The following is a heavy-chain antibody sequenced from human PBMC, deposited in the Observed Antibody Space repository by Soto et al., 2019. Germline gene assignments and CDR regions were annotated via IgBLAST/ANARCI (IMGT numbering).Heavy chain of an antibody. CDR3: ARLFWSSSDSSGYYQSEWFDP. CDR2: IDPSDSYT. V-gene: IGHV5-10-1*01. CDR1: GYSFTSYW. J-gene: IGHJ5*02. Sequence: GESLKISCKGSGYSFTSYWISWVRQMPGKVLEWMGRIDPSDSYTNYSPSFQGHVTISADKSISTAYLQWSSLKASDTAMYYCARLFWSSSDSSGYYQSEWFDPWGQGXLVTVYS. D-gene: IGHD3-22*01.